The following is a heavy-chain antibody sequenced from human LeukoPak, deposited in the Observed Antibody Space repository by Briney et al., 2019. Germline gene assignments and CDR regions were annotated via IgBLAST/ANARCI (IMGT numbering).Heavy chain of an antibody. Sequence: PGRSLRLSCAASGFTFDDYAMHWVRQAPGKGLGWVSGISWYSGSIAYADSVKGRFTISRDNAKNSLYLQMNSLRPEDTALYYCAKGNCGADCYPDYWGQGTLVTVSS. CDR3: AKGNCGADCYPDY. J-gene: IGHJ4*02. D-gene: IGHD2-21*02. CDR2: ISWYSGSI. CDR1: GFTFDDYA. V-gene: IGHV3-9*01.